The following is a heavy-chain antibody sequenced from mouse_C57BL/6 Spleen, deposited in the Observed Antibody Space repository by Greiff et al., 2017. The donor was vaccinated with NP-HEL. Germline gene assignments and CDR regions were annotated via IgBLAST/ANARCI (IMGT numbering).Heavy chain of an antibody. D-gene: IGHD2-5*01. CDR1: GYTFTSYW. V-gene: IGHV1-72*01. CDR2: IDPNSGGT. Sequence: QVQLKQPGAELVKPGASVKLSCKASGYTFTSYWMHWVKQRPGRGLEWIGRIDPNSGGTKYNEKFKSKATLTVDKPSSTAYMQLSSLTSEDSAVYYCARGKGYSNYHVPFAYWGQGTLVTVSA. CDR3: ARGKGYSNYHVPFAY. J-gene: IGHJ3*01.